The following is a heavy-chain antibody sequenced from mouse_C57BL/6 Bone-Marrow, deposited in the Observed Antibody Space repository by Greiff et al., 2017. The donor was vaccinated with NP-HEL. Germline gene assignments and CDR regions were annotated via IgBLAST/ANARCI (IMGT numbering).Heavy chain of an antibody. J-gene: IGHJ3*01. Sequence: EVKLQESGPELVKPGASVKISCKASGYSFTDYNMNWVKQSNGKSLEWIGVINPNYGTTSYNQKFKGKATLTVDQSSSTAYMYLNSLISEDSAVYYCAFLSSVVYAWFAYWGQGTLVTVSA. V-gene: IGHV1-39*01. CDR3: AFLSSVVYAWFAY. CDR2: INPNYGTT. D-gene: IGHD1-1*01. CDR1: GYSFTDYN.